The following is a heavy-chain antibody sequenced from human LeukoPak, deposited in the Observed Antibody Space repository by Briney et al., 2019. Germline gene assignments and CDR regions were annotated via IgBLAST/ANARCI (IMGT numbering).Heavy chain of an antibody. Sequence: GGSLRLSCAASGFTFSSYSMNWVRQAQGKGLEWVSSISSSSSYIYYADSVKGRFTISRDNAKNSLYLQMNSLRAEDTAVYYCARDLGDGYTIDYWGQGTLVTVSS. D-gene: IGHD5-24*01. CDR2: ISSSSSYI. V-gene: IGHV3-21*01. CDR3: ARDLGDGYTIDY. J-gene: IGHJ4*02. CDR1: GFTFSSYS.